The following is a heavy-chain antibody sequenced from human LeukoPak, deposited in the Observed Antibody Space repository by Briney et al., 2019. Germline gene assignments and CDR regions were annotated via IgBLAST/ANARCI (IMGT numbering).Heavy chain of an antibody. D-gene: IGHD2-15*01. J-gene: IGHJ4*02. CDR3: ARAYCSGGSCYDY. V-gene: IGHV4-59*01. CDR2: IYYSGST. CDR1: GGSISSYY. Sequence: SETLSLTCTVSGGSISSYYWSWIRQPPGKGLEWIGYIYYSGSTNYNPSHKSRVTISVDTSKNQFSLKLSSVTAADTAVYYCARAYCSGGSCYDYWGQGTLVTVSS.